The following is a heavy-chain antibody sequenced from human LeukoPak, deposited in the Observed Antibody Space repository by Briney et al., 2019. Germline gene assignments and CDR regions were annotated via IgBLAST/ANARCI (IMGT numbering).Heavy chain of an antibody. CDR3: ARESDYGGNPSDYYYYYMDV. J-gene: IGHJ6*03. CDR1: GYTFTGYY. Sequence: AASVKVSCKASGYTFTGYYMHWVRQAPGQGLEWMGWISAYNGNTNYAQKLQGRVTMTTDTSTSTAYMELRSLRSDDTAVYYCARESDYGGNPSDYYYYYMDVWGKGTTVTVSS. CDR2: ISAYNGNT. V-gene: IGHV1-18*04. D-gene: IGHD4-23*01.